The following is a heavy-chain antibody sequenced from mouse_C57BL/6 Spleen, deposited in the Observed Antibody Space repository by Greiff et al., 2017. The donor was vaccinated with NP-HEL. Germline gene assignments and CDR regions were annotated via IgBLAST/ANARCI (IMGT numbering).Heavy chain of an antibody. Sequence: QVQLQQPGAELVRPGTSVKLSCKASGYTFTSYWMHWVKQRPGQGLEWIGVIDPYDSYTNYNQKFKGKATLTVDTSSSTAYMQLSSLTSEDSAVYYCARHYGSSYWYFDVWGTGTTVTVSS. J-gene: IGHJ1*03. CDR2: IDPYDSYT. D-gene: IGHD1-1*01. V-gene: IGHV1-59*01. CDR1: GYTFTSYW. CDR3: ARHYGSSYWYFDV.